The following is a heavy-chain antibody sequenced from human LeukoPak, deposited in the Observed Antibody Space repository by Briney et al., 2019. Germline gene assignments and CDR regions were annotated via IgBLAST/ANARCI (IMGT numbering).Heavy chain of an antibody. V-gene: IGHV1-46*01. CDR1: GYTFTNYY. CDR3: ASARHYDSSGYYSSGNWFDP. D-gene: IGHD3-22*01. Sequence: VASVKVSCKASGYTFTNYYMHWVRQAPGQGLEWMGIINPSGGSTSYAQKFQGRVTMTRDTSTSTVYMELSSLRSEDTAVYYCASARHYDSSGYYSSGNWFDPWGQGTLVTVSS. CDR2: INPSGGST. J-gene: IGHJ5*02.